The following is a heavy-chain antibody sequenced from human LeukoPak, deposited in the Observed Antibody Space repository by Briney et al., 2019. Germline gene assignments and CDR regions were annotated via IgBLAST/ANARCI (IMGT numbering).Heavy chain of an antibody. CDR2: ISWDGGST. CDR3: AKDLRSGPYYFDY. D-gene: IGHD2-15*01. V-gene: IGHV3-43D*03. CDR1: GFTFDDYA. Sequence: GGSLRLSCAASGFTFDDYAMHWVRQAPGKGLEWVSLISWDGGSTYYADSVKGRFTISRDNSKNTLYLQMNSLRAEDTAVYYCAKDLRSGPYYFDYWGQGTLVTVSS. J-gene: IGHJ4*02.